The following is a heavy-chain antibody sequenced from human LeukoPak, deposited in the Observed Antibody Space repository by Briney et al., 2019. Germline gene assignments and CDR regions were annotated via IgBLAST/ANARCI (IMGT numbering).Heavy chain of an antibody. J-gene: IGHJ1*01. CDR2: IKQDGSEK. CDR3: ARDRWGFEFRTPPLSAEYFQH. V-gene: IGHV3-7*03. D-gene: IGHD7-27*01. CDR1: GFTFSSYW. Sequence: GGSLRLSCAASGFTFSSYWISWVRQAPGKGLEWVANIKQDGSEKYYVDSVKGRFTISRDNAKNSLYLQMNSLRAEDTAVYYCARDRWGFEFRTPPLSAEYFQHWGQGTLVTVSS.